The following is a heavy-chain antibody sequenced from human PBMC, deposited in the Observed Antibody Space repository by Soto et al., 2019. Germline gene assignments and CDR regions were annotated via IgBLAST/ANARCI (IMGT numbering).Heavy chain of an antibody. CDR2: MNPNSGNT. Sequence: QVQLVQSGAEVKKPGASVKVSCKASGYTFTNPHINWVRQATGQGLEWMGWMNPNSGNTGYAQKFQGRVTMTRNTSISTAYMELSSLRSEDTAVYYCARGAYSSSWYDDYYYGMDVWGQGTTVTVSS. V-gene: IGHV1-8*02. J-gene: IGHJ6*02. CDR1: GYTFTNPH. D-gene: IGHD6-13*01. CDR3: ARGAYSSSWYDDYYYGMDV.